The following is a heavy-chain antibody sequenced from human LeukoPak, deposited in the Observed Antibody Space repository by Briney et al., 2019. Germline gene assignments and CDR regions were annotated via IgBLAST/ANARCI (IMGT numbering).Heavy chain of an antibody. Sequence: ASVKVSCKAFGYTFTSNYMHWVRQAPGQGPEWMGVISPSGGSTNYAQKFQGRVTITADKSTSTAYMELSSLRSEDTAVYYCATLLSGGRAVAGDYWGQGTLVTVSS. CDR3: ATLLSGGRAVAGDY. J-gene: IGHJ4*02. CDR2: ISPSGGST. D-gene: IGHD6-19*01. V-gene: IGHV1-46*01. CDR1: GYTFTSNY.